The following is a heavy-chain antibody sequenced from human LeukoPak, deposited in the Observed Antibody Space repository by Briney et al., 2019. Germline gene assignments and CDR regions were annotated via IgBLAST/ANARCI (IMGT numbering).Heavy chain of an antibody. CDR3: ARGPALHSKWVGGRWFDP. V-gene: IGHV1-8*01. J-gene: IGHJ5*02. D-gene: IGHD6-19*01. Sequence: ASVKVSCKASGYTFTSYDINWVRQATGHGLEWMGWMNPNSGHAGHAQKFEARVTMTRDTSMSTAYMELSGLTSEDTAIYYCARGPALHSKWVGGRWFDPWGQGTLVTVSS. CDR2: MNPNSGHA. CDR1: GYTFTSYD.